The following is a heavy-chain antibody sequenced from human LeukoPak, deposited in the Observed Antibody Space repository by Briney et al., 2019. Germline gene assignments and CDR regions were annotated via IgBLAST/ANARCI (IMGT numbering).Heavy chain of an antibody. J-gene: IGHJ4*02. CDR1: GFTFSNNT. Sequence: GGSLRPSWEASGFTFSNNTRSWAPQAPGRGLKGVSVIHTGGSTYYADSVKGRFTISRHDSKNTLYLQMNNLRTEDTAVYYCARDRPGGVELDFDHWGQGTLVTVSS. D-gene: IGHD1-1*01. CDR3: ARDRPGGVELDFDH. V-gene: IGHV3-53*04. CDR2: IHTGGST.